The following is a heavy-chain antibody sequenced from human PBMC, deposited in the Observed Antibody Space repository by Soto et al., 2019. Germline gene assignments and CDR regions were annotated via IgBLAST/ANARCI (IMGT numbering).Heavy chain of an antibody. Sequence: SETLSLTCTVSGDCIRSYYWTWIRQPPGKGLGLIGYIYYSGSTRYNPSLKSRVTISVDMSKNQLSLKLSSVIAADTAVYYCARASGGFDNGLDVWGQGTAVTVSS. J-gene: IGHJ6*02. CDR2: IYYSGST. D-gene: IGHD5-12*01. CDR1: GDCIRSYY. V-gene: IGHV4-59*01. CDR3: ARASGGFDNGLDV.